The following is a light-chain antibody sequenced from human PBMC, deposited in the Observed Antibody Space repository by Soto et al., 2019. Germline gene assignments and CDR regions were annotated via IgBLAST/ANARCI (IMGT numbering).Light chain of an antibody. CDR3: ASYAGNDIVL. CDR1: SSDVGSYGY. V-gene: IGLV2-8*01. Sequence: QSALTQPPSASGSPGQSVTISCTGTSSDVGSYGYVSWYQQHSGKAPKPMLYEVYKRPSGVPDRFSGSRSGNTASLTVSGLQSEDEANYYCASYAGNDIVLFGGGTKLTVL. CDR2: EVY. J-gene: IGLJ2*01.